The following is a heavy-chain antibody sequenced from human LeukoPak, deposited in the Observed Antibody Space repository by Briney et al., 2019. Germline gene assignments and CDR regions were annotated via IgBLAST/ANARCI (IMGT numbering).Heavy chain of an antibody. Sequence: SSETLSLTCTVSGASISSYYWSWIRQPPGKGLEWIGYIYYSGSTNYNPSPKSRATISVDTSKNQFSLKLSSVTAADTAVYHCARGLGDGDYGGYFDLWGRGTLVTVSS. J-gene: IGHJ2*01. CDR1: GASISSYY. V-gene: IGHV4-59*01. D-gene: IGHD4-17*01. CDR3: ARGLGDGDYGGYFDL. CDR2: IYYSGST.